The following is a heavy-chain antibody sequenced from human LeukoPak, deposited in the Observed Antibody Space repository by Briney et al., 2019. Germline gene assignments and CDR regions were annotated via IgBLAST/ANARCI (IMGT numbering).Heavy chain of an antibody. CDR3: AQGETIAAAGTGLDY. V-gene: IGHV1-46*01. D-gene: IGHD6-13*01. J-gene: IGHJ4*02. Sequence: ASVKVSCKASGYTFTSYYMHWVRQAPGQGLEWMGIINPSGGSTSYAQKFQGRVTMTRDTSTSTVYMELSSLRSEDTAVYYCAQGETIAAAGTGLDYWGQGTLVTVSS. CDR2: INPSGGST. CDR1: GYTFTSYY.